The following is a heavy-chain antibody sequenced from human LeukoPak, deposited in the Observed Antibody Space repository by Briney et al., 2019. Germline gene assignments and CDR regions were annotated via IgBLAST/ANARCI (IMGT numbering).Heavy chain of an antibody. D-gene: IGHD6-13*01. J-gene: IGHJ4*02. CDR3: ARGIAAAGTGFDY. V-gene: IGHV3-33*01. Sequence: GGSLRLSCAASGFTFSSYGMHWVRQAPGKGLEWVGVIWYDGSNKYYADSVKGRVTISRDNSKNTLYLQMTRLRAEDTAVYYCARGIAAAGTGFDYWGQGTLVTVSS. CDR2: IWYDGSNK. CDR1: GFTFSSYG.